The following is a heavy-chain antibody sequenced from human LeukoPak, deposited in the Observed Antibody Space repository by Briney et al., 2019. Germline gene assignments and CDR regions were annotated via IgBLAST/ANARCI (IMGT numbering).Heavy chain of an antibody. CDR3: ARRVAAGNYFDP. CDR2: IYYSGST. Sequence: TSETLSLTCAFSGGSISTDYWSWVRQPPGKGLQWIGYIYYSGSTNYNPSLKSRVTISLNTAKNQFSLRLRSVTAADTAVYYCARRVAAGNYFDPWGQGTLVTVSS. J-gene: IGHJ5*02. V-gene: IGHV4-59*08. CDR1: GGSISTDY. D-gene: IGHD4-11*01.